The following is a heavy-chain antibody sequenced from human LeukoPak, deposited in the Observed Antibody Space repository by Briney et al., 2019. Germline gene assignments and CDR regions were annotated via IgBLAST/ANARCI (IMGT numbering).Heavy chain of an antibody. CDR2: INHSGSI. D-gene: IGHD6-19*01. V-gene: IGHV4-34*01. Sequence: SETLSLTCTVYGGSFSGYYWSWIRQPPGRGLEWIGEINHSGSINYNPSLKSRVTISVDTSKNQFSLRLSSVTAADTAVYYCARDSIAVAGRNYYYYMDVWGKGTTVTISS. J-gene: IGHJ6*03. CDR3: ARDSIAVAGRNYYYYMDV. CDR1: GGSFSGYY.